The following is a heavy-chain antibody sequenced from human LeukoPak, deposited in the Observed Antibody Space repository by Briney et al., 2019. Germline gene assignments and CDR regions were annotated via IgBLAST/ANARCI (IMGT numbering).Heavy chain of an antibody. CDR2: IYSGGST. Sequence: GGSLRLSCAASGFTVSSDYMSWVRQAPGKGLEWVSVIYSGGSTFYADPVKGRFTISRDNSKNTLHLQMNSLRVEDTAIYYCARQTIARLGPFDCCGQGTLVTVSS. J-gene: IGHJ4*02. D-gene: IGHD6-6*01. CDR1: GFTVSSDY. CDR3: ARQTIARLGPFDC. V-gene: IGHV3-53*01.